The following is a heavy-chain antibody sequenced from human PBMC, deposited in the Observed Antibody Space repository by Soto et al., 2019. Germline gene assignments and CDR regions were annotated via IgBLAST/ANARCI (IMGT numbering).Heavy chain of an antibody. D-gene: IGHD5-12*01. V-gene: IGHV3-53*04. J-gene: IGHJ4*02. CDR1: GFTVSSNY. Sequence: PGGSLRLSCAASGFTVSSNYMSWVRQAPGKGLEWVSVIYSGGSTYYADSVKGRFTISRHNSKNTLYLQMNSLRAEDTAVYYCARVGSGHDLYYFDYWGQGTLVTVSS. CDR2: IYSGGST. CDR3: ARVGSGHDLYYFDY.